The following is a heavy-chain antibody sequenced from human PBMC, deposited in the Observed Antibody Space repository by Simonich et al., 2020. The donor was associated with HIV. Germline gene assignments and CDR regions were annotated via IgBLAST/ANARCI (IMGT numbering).Heavy chain of an antibody. CDR3: ATHGPGSYSSALDI. D-gene: IGHD1-26*01. CDR2: VNPNRGGT. J-gene: IGHJ3*02. CDR1: GYTFTGYY. V-gene: IGHV1-2*06. Sequence: QVQLVQSGAEVKKPGASVKVSCKASGYTFTGYYIHWVRQAPGQGLEEMGRVNPNRGGTDKPQKFQGRVTMPRDKSITTAYMELSRLRSDDTAFYYCATHGPGSYSSALDIWGQGTMVTVSS.